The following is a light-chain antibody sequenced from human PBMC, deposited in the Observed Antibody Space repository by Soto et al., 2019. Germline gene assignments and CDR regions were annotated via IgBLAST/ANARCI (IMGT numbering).Light chain of an antibody. CDR1: QSISSY. J-gene: IGKJ1*01. Sequence: DIQMTQSPSSLSASVGDRVTITCRASQSISSYLNWYQQKPGKAPKLLIYAASSLQSGVPSRFSGSGSGTEFTLTISSLQPDDFATYYCRQYNSYSTFGQGTKVDI. V-gene: IGKV1-39*01. CDR2: AAS. CDR3: RQYNSYST.